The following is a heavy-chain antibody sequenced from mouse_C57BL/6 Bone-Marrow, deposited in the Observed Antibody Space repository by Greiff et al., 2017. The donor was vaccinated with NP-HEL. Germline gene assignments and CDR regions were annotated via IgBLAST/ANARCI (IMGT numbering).Heavy chain of an antibody. CDR3: ARKITTVVALYAMDY. CDR1: GFSFTSYA. V-gene: IGHV2-9-1*01. J-gene: IGHJ4*01. CDR2: IWTGGGT. D-gene: IGHD1-1*01. Sequence: VQVVESGPGLVAPSQSLSITCTVSGFSFTSYAISWVRQPPGKGLEWLGVIWTGGGTNYNSALKSRLSISKDNSKSQVFLKMNSLQTDDTARYYCARKITTVVALYAMDYWGQGTSVTVSS.